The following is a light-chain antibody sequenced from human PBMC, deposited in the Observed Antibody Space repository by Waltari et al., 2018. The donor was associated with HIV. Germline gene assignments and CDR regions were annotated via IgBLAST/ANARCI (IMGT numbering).Light chain of an antibody. CDR1: STDVGGYKY. CDR3: SSYTGTNNYV. CDR2: EVN. Sequence: PRQSVTISCTGTSTDVGGYKYVSWYQHHPGKAPKLIIYEVNKRPSGVPDRFSGSKSGNTASLTVSGLQTEDEADYYCSSYTGTNNYVFGTGTKVTVL. J-gene: IGLJ1*01. V-gene: IGLV2-8*01.